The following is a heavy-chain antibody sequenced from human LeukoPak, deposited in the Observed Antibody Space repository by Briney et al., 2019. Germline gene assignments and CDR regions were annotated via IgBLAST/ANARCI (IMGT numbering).Heavy chain of an antibody. D-gene: IGHD3-22*01. Sequence: GGSLRLSCVTSGFTLSCYAMSWVRQAPGKGLEWVSRISGSGGSTYYADSVKGRFTISRDISKNAVYLQMNNLRAEDTAVYYCARDYYDTSGYYRHDYWAQGTLVTVSS. CDR3: ARDYYDTSGYYRHDY. J-gene: IGHJ4*02. V-gene: IGHV3-23*01. CDR2: ISGSGGST. CDR1: GFTLSCYA.